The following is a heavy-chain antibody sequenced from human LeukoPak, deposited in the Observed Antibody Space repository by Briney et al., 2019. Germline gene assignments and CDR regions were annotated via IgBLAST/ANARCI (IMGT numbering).Heavy chain of an antibody. CDR1: GFTFSSYW. Sequence: GGSLRLSCAASGFTFSSYWMSWVRQAPGKGLEWVANIKQDGSEKYYVDSVKGRFTISRDNAKNPLYLQMNSLRAEDTAVYYCAREVYCSSTSCYTGYFQHWGQGTLVTVSS. V-gene: IGHV3-7*01. CDR2: IKQDGSEK. CDR3: AREVYCSSTSCYTGYFQH. J-gene: IGHJ1*01. D-gene: IGHD2-2*02.